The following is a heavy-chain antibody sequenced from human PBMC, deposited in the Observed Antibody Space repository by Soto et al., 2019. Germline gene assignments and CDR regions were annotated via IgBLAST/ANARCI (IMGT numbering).Heavy chain of an antibody. Sequence: ASVKVSCKASGGTFSSYAISWVRQAPGQGLEWMGGIIPIFGTANYAQKFQGRVTITADESTRTAYMEMSSLRSEDTAVYYCARDRGLKSSYYYYGMDVWGQGNTVTVSS. V-gene: IGHV1-69*13. D-gene: IGHD3-16*01. CDR2: IIPIFGTA. J-gene: IGHJ6*02. CDR1: GGTFSSYA. CDR3: ARDRGLKSSYYYYGMDV.